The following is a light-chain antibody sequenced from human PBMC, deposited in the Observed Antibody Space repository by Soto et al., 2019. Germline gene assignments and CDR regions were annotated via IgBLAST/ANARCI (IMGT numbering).Light chain of an antibody. CDR2: GAS. J-gene: IGKJ1*01. CDR3: QQYGRSPGT. CDR1: QSVSNSY. Sequence: EIVMTQSPGTLSLSPGERATLSCRASQSVSNSYLAWYQQKPGQAPRLLIYGASNRATGVPDRFSGSGSGTDFTLTISRLEPEDFAVYYCQQYGRSPGTFGQGTKVEIK. V-gene: IGKV3-20*01.